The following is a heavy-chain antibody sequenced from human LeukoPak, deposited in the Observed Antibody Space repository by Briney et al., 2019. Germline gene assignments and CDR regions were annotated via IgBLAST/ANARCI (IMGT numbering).Heavy chain of an antibody. V-gene: IGHV1-18*01. CDR2: ISAYNGNT. CDR1: GYTFTSYG. D-gene: IGHD2-15*01. J-gene: IGHJ4*02. CDR3: ARGGYCSGGSCYALVPFDY. Sequence: GASVKVFCKASGYTFTSYGISWVRQAPGQGLEWMGWISAYNGNTNYAQKLQGRVTMTTDTSTSTAYMELRSLRSDDTAVYYCARGGYCSGGSCYALVPFDYWGQGTLVTVSS.